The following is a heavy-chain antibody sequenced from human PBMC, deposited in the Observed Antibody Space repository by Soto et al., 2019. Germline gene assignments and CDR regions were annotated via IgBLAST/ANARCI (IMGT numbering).Heavy chain of an antibody. Sequence: PGGSLRLSCAASGFTFSSYAMSWVRQAPGKGLEWVSAISGSAGSTYYADSVKGRFTISRDNSKNTLYLQMNSLRAEDTAVYYCAKVSRGFPTLEDYWGQGTLGTVSS. V-gene: IGHV3-23*01. J-gene: IGHJ4*02. CDR1: GFTFSSYA. CDR2: ISGSAGST. CDR3: AKVSRGFPTLEDY. D-gene: IGHD3-10*01.